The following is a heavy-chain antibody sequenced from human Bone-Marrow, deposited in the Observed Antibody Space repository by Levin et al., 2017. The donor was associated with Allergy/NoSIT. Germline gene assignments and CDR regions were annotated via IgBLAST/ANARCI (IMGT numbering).Heavy chain of an antibody. Sequence: GESLKISCAASGFTVTSYFMSWVRQAPGKGLEWVSIIYSGGDTTYYRDSVKGRFTISRDSSKNTLFLQMNSLRAEDTAVYYCARWSGTYYDYWGQGTLVTVSS. CDR1: GFTVTSYF. D-gene: IGHD1-26*01. V-gene: IGHV3-53*01. J-gene: IGHJ4*02. CDR3: ARWSGTYYDY. CDR2: IYSGGDTT.